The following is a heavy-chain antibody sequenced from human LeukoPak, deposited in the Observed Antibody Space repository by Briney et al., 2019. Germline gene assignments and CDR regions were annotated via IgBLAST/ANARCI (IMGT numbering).Heavy chain of an antibody. CDR1: GGSFSGYY. Sequence: SETLSLTCAVYGGSFSGYYWSWIRQPPGKGLEWIGEINHSGSTNYNPSLKSRVTISVDTSKNQFSLKLSSVTAADTAVYYCARGRAAAGLNPLLDYWGRGTLVTVSS. CDR3: ARGRAAAGLNPLLDY. CDR2: INHSGST. J-gene: IGHJ4*02. V-gene: IGHV4-34*01. D-gene: IGHD6-13*01.